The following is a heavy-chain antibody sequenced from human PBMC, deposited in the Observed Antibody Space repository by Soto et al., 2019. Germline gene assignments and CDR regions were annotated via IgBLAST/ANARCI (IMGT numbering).Heavy chain of an antibody. Sequence: GGSLRLSCAASGFTFSSYAMSWVRQAPGKGLEWVSAISGSGGSTYYADSVKGRFTISRDNSKNTLYLQMNSLRAEDTAVYYCAKPPSDSSSWSHTYYYMDVWGKGTTVTVSS. J-gene: IGHJ6*03. CDR1: GFTFSSYA. D-gene: IGHD6-13*01. V-gene: IGHV3-23*01. CDR3: AKPPSDSSSWSHTYYYMDV. CDR2: ISGSGGST.